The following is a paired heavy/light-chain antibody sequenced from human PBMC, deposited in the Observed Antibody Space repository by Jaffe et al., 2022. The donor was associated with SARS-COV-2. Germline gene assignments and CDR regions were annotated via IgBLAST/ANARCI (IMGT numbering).Light chain of an antibody. J-gene: IGKJ2*01. CDR3: QQSTSIPYT. V-gene: IGKV1-39*01. CDR1: QSVSYY. Sequence: DIQMTQSPASLSASVGDRVTIACRASQSVSYYLSWYQQKPGKAPKLLIYGVSNLQSGVPSRFSGSGSGTDFSLTISNLQPEDFATYYCQQSTSIPYTFGQGSKVEIK. CDR2: GVS.
Heavy chain of an antibody. J-gene: IGHJ5*02. CDR1: GFSLSSSGVG. CDR2: IYWDDDK. Sequence: QITLKESGPTLVKPTQTLTLTCSFSGFSLSSSGVGVGWIRQPPGKALEWLALIYWDDDKRYSPSLKNRLTITKDTSKNQVVLTMSNMDPVDTGTYYCAHRLGYCTTNSCYASWFDPWGQGILVTVSS. CDR3: AHRLGYCTTNSCYASWFDP. V-gene: IGHV2-5*02. D-gene: IGHD2-2*01.